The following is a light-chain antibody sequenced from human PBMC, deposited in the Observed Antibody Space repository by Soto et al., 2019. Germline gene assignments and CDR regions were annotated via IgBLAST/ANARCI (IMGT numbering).Light chain of an antibody. CDR1: QRVSIK. CDR3: QQTYTTPEIT. J-gene: IGKJ5*01. V-gene: IGKV3-15*01. CDR2: DTS. Sequence: EIVMTQSPATLSVSPGERATFSCRASQRVSIKLAWYQQKPGQAPRLLIYDTSTRATGIPARFSGSGSGTEFTLTISSMQPEDFAIYYCQQTYTTPEITFGQGTRLEIK.